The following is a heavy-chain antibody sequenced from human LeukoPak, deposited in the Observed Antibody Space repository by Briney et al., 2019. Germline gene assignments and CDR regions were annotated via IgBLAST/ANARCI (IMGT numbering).Heavy chain of an antibody. CDR2: IYPGDSDT. CDR1: GYSFTSYW. Sequence: GSLKISCKGSGYSFTSYWIGWVRQMPGKGLEWMGIIYPGDSDTRYSPSFQGQVTISADKSISTAYLQWSSLKASDTAMYYCARLVGDYYGSGSYYNLDYWGQGTLVTVSS. D-gene: IGHD3-10*01. J-gene: IGHJ4*02. CDR3: ARLVGDYYGSGSYYNLDY. V-gene: IGHV5-51*01.